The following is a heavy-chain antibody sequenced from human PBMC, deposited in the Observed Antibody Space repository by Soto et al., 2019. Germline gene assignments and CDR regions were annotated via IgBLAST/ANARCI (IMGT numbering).Heavy chain of an antibody. CDR2: INEDGSQT. Sequence: EVHLVESGGGLVQPGGSLRLSCAASGFAFSSYWMNWVRQAPGKGLDWVANINEDGSQTHYVDSMEGRLSVSRDNAGNSLYLQTNSLRVEDTAVYYCARWTRSISSFDYWGQGTLVTVSS. D-gene: IGHD2-2*01. J-gene: IGHJ4*02. CDR1: GFAFSSYW. CDR3: ARWTRSISSFDY. V-gene: IGHV3-7*01.